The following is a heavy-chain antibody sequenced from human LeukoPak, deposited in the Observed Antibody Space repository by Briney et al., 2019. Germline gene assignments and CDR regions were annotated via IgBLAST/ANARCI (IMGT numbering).Heavy chain of an antibody. CDR1: GFTFDDYG. J-gene: IGHJ4*02. CDR2: INWNGGST. D-gene: IGHD3-16*02. V-gene: IGHV3-20*04. Sequence: PGGSLRLSCAASGFTFDDYGMSWVRQAPGKGLEWVSGINWNGGSTDYADSVKGGFTISRDNAKNSLYLQMNSLRAEDTALYYCAREPITFGGVIVIAVFDYWGQGTLVTVSS. CDR3: AREPITFGGVIVIAVFDY.